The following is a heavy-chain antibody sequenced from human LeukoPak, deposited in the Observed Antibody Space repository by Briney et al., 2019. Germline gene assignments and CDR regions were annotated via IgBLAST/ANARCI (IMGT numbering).Heavy chain of an antibody. CDR2: ISGSGGST. Sequence: GGSLRLSCAASGFTFSSYAMSWVRQAPGKGLEWVSAISGSGGSTYYADSVKGRITISRDNSKNTLYLQMNSLRAEDTAVYYCAKDQDLVGATLYYFDYWGQGTLVTVSS. D-gene: IGHD1-26*01. V-gene: IGHV3-23*01. J-gene: IGHJ4*02. CDR3: AKDQDLVGATLYYFDY. CDR1: GFTFSSYA.